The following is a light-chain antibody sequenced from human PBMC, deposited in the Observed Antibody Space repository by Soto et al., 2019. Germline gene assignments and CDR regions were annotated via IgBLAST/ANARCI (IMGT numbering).Light chain of an antibody. V-gene: IGLV2-14*01. CDR1: SRDVCGYNY. CDR2: EVS. CDR3: SSYPSSXTRV. J-gene: IGLJ1*01. Sequence: QSLLTQPASVSGSPGQSITISCTGTSRDVCGYNYVSWYQQHPGKAPKLMIYEVSNRPSGVSNRFSGSKSGNTASLTISGLQAEDEADYYCSSYPSSXTRVLGTGTKVXV.